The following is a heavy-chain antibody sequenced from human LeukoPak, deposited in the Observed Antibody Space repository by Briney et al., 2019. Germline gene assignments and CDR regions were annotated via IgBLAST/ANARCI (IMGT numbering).Heavy chain of an antibody. CDR1: GYTFTSYD. V-gene: IGHV1-8*01. J-gene: IGHJ4*02. CDR3: ARGSRYYDFWSGYPRFDY. CDR2: MNPNSGNT. Sequence: ASVKVSCKASGYTFTSYDINWVRQATGQGLEWVGWMNPNSGNTGYAQKFQRRVPMTRTTSISPAYMELSSLRSEDTAVYYCARGSRYYDFWSGYPRFDYWGQGTLVTVSS. D-gene: IGHD3-3*01.